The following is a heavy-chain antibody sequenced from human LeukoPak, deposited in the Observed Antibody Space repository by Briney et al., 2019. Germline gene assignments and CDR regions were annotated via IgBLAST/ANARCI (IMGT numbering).Heavy chain of an antibody. V-gene: IGHV1-69*05. Sequence: SVKVSCTASGGTFSSYAISWVRQAPGQGLEWMGGIIPIFGTANYAQKFQGRVTITTDESTSTAYMELSSLRSEDTAVYYCARAPSYYYDSSGYSLDYWGQGTLVTVSS. D-gene: IGHD3-22*01. CDR2: IIPIFGTA. CDR3: ARAPSYYYDSSGYSLDY. J-gene: IGHJ4*02. CDR1: GGTFSSYA.